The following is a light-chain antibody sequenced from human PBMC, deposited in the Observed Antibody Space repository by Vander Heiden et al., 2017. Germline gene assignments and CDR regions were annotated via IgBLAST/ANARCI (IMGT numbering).Light chain of an antibody. J-gene: IGLJ3*02. Sequence: QSVLTQPPSASGTPGQRVTISCSGSSSNIGTNYVYWYQQLPGTAPKLLIYSNNLRPSGVPDRFSGSKSGTSASLAISGLRSEDEADYYSAAWDDSLSGGVFGGGTKLTVL. CDR2: SNN. CDR1: SSNIGTNY. CDR3: AAWDDSLSGGV. V-gene: IGLV1-47*02.